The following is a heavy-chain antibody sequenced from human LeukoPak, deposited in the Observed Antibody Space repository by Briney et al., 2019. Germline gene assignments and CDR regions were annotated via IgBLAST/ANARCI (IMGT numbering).Heavy chain of an antibody. J-gene: IGHJ4*02. CDR2: IYHSGST. CDR3: ARGYCSSISCVLLDY. V-gene: IGHV4-38-2*02. CDR1: GYSISSGYF. Sequence: PSETLSLTCTVSGYSISSGYFWGWIRQPPGKGLEWIGHIYHSGSTYYNPSLKSRVTISEDTSKNQFSLRLSSVTAADTAVYYCARGYCSSISCVLLDYWGQGTLVTVAS. D-gene: IGHD2-2*01.